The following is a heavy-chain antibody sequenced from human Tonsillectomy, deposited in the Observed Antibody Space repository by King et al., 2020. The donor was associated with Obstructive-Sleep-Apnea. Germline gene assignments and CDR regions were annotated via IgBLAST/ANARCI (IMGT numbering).Heavy chain of an antibody. CDR2: MNHNRGNT. J-gene: IGHJ3*02. V-gene: IGHV1-8*01. CDR1: RYTFTSFY. CDR3: ARGSRTFDI. Sequence: QLVQSGAEVKKPGASMKVSCKASRYTFTSFYIIGVRQSTVYVLEWMGWMNHNRGNTGYAQKFQGRVIMTRNTSINTAYMELSSLRSEDTAIYYCARGSRTFDIWGQGTVVTVSS. D-gene: IGHD1-14*01.